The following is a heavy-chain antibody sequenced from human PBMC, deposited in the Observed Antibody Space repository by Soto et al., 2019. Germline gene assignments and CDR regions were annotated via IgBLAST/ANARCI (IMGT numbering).Heavy chain of an antibody. CDR2: IRDSGHST. J-gene: IGHJ3*02. V-gene: IGHV3-23*01. Sequence: EVQLLESGGGLVQPGGSLGLSCAASGFTFSTYSMTWVRQAPGKGLEWVSTIRDSGHSTHYADSVRGRFAISRDNSKNTLFLQMNSLRAEDTAVYYCARVKAQILSSGWYGGDDIWGQGTMVTVSS. D-gene: IGHD6-19*01. CDR3: ARVKAQILSSGWYGGDDI. CDR1: GFTFSTYS.